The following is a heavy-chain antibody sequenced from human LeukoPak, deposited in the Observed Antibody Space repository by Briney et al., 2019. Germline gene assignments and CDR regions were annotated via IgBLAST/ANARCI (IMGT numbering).Heavy chain of an antibody. CDR2: IYYSGST. D-gene: IGHD6-13*01. J-gene: IGHJ6*02. V-gene: IGHV4-61*01. CDR3: ARGEYSSSWYSYYYGMDV. Sequence: SETLSLTCTVSGGSVSSGSYYWSWIRQPPGKGLEWIGYIYYSGSTNYNPSLKSRVTISVDTSKNQFSLKLSSVTAADTAVYYCARGEYSSSWYSYYYGMDVWGQGTTVTVSS. CDR1: GGSVSSGSYY.